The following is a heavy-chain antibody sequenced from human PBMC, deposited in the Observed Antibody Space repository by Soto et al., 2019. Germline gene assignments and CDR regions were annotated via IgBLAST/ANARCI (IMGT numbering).Heavy chain of an antibody. Sequence: SETLSLTCTVSGGSNRSGGYYRTWIRQHPGKGLEWIGYIYYSGSTYYNPSLKSRVTISVDTSKNQFSLKLSSVTAADTAVYYCARVGSGDSHNAFDIWGQGTMVT. V-gene: IGHV4-31*03. CDR3: ARVGSGDSHNAFDI. CDR2: IYYSGST. J-gene: IGHJ3*02. CDR1: GGSNRSGGYY. D-gene: IGHD3-10*01.